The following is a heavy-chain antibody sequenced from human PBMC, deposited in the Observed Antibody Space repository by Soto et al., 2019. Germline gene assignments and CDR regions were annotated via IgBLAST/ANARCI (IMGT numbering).Heavy chain of an antibody. D-gene: IGHD5-18*01. CDR3: AKGQLWSKYYYYGMDV. V-gene: IGHV3-23*01. Sequence: GSLRLSCAASGFTFSSYAMSWVRQAPGKGLEWVSAISGSGGSTYYADSVKGRFTISRDNSKNTLYLQMNSLRAEDTAVYYCAKGQLWSKYYYYGMDVWGQGTTVTVSS. CDR1: GFTFSSYA. J-gene: IGHJ6*02. CDR2: ISGSGGST.